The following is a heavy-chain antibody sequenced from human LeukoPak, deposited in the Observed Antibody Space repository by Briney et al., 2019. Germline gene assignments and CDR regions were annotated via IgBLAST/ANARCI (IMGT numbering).Heavy chain of an antibody. V-gene: IGHV3-7*03. D-gene: IGHD1-26*01. CDR2: IKQDGSEK. Sequence: PGGSLRLSCAASGFTFSSYWMSWVRQAPGKGLEWVANIKQDGSEKYYVDSVKGRLTISRDNAKNSLYLQMNSLRAEDTAVYYCAKDYRGSSGVSLFDYWGQGTLVTVSS. J-gene: IGHJ4*02. CDR1: GFTFSSYW. CDR3: AKDYRGSSGVSLFDY.